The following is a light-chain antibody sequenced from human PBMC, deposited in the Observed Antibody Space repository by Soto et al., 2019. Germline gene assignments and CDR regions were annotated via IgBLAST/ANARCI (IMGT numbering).Light chain of an antibody. J-gene: IGKJ1*01. Sequence: EMVMTQSPATLYVSPGESATLSCRASQSVGSNLAWYQQKPGQAPRLLIYGASTRATGTPTRFSGSGSGTDFTLSISSLEPEDFAVYYCQQRSNWPRTFGQGTKVEIK. CDR1: QSVGSN. CDR3: QQRSNWPRT. V-gene: IGKV3-11*01. CDR2: GAS.